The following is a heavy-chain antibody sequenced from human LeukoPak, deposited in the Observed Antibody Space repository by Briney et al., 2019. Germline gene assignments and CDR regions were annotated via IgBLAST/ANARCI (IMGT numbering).Heavy chain of an antibody. CDR2: MNPNNGNT. J-gene: IGHJ6*03. V-gene: IGHV1-8*03. CDR3: ARDHPHCSSTSCYTGYYYMDV. Sequence: ASVKVSCKASGGTFSSYAISWVRQATGQGLEWIGWMNPNNGNTGYAQKFQGRVTITRNTSISTAYMELSSLRSEDTAVYYCARDHPHCSSTSCYTGYYYMDVWGKGTTVTVSS. D-gene: IGHD2-2*02. CDR1: GGTFSSYA.